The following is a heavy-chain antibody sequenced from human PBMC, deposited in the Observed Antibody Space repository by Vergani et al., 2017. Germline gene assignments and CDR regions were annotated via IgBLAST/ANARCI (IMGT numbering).Heavy chain of an antibody. J-gene: IGHJ4*02. V-gene: IGHV3-9*01. CDR2: ISWNSGSI. CDR1: GFTFDDYA. Sequence: VQLVESGGGLVKPGRSLRLSCAASGFTFDDYAMHWVRQAPGKGLEWVSGISWNSGSIGYADSVKGRFTISRDNAKNSLYLQMNSLRAEDTALYYCAKDLAAVAEGFDYWGQGTLVTVSS. CDR3: AKDLAAVAEGFDY. D-gene: IGHD6-19*01.